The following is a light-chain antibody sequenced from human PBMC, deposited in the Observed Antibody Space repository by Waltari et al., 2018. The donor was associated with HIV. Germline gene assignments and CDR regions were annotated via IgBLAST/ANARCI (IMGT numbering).Light chain of an antibody. CDR2: GTS. V-gene: IGKV3-15*01. J-gene: IGKJ1*01. Sequence: EIVMTQSPATLSVSPGERATLSCRASQSVSGNLAWYQQKAGQAPRLLIHGTSTRATGSPARFSGGGSGTEFTLTISSLQSEDFAVYHCQQYNNWPWTFGQGTKVEIK. CDR1: QSVSGN. CDR3: QQYNNWPWT.